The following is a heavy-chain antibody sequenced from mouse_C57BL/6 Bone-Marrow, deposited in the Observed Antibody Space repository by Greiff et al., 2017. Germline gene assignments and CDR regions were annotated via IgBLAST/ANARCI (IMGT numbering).Heavy chain of an antibody. J-gene: IGHJ3*01. Sequence: QVQLQQSGAELAKPGASVKLSCKASGYTFTSYWMHWVKQRPGQGLEWIGYINPSSGYTKYNQKFKDKATLTEDKSSSTAYMQLSSLTYEDSAVYYCERGGDYSLFAYWGQGTLVTVSA. CDR1: GYTFTSYW. D-gene: IGHD1-1*01. V-gene: IGHV1-7*01. CDR2: INPSSGYT. CDR3: ERGGDYSLFAY.